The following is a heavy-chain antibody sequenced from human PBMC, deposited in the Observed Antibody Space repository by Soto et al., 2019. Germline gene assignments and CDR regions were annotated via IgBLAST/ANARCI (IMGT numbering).Heavy chain of an antibody. J-gene: IGHJ4*02. D-gene: IGHD1-26*01. CDR2: IYYSGST. V-gene: IGHV4-59*01. CDR3: ARSYSGSHYY. Sequence: PSETLSLTCTVSGGSISSYYWSWIRQPPGKGLEWIGYIYYSGSTNYNPSLKSRVTISVDTSKNQFSLKLSSVTAADTAVYYCARSYSGSHYYWGQGTLVTVSS. CDR1: GGSISSYY.